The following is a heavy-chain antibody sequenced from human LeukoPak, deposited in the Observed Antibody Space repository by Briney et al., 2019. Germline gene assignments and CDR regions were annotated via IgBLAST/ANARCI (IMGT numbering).Heavy chain of an antibody. Sequence: GGSLRLSCTGSGFTFRTYAFSWVRQAPGRGLVWVSGTNTDGSSTMYADSVKGRFTIARDNAKNTLYLQMNSLRAEDTAVYYCYGANAEHWGQGTPVTVSS. D-gene: IGHD4-23*01. V-gene: IGHV3-74*03. J-gene: IGHJ1*01. CDR3: YGANAEH. CDR2: TNTDGSST. CDR1: GFTFRTYA.